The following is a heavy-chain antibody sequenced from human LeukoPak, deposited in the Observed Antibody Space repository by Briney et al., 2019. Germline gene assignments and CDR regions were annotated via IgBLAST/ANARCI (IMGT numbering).Heavy chain of an antibody. Sequence: IIYPDESNIRYSPSFQGQVTISADKSISTAYLQWSSLKASDTAMYYCARPPSRGYSSSSEYWGQGTLVTVSS. CDR2: IYPDESNI. J-gene: IGHJ4*02. CDR3: ARPPSRGYSSSSEY. V-gene: IGHV5-51*01. D-gene: IGHD2-2*03.